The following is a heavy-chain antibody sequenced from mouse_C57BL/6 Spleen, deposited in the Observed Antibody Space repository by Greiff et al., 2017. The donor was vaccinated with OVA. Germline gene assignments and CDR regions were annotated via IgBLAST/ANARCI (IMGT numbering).Heavy chain of an antibody. CDR2: IWRGGGT. CDR1: GFSLTSYG. CDR3: AKNERDYLFDY. Sequence: QVQLQQSGPGLVQPSQSLSISCTVSGFSLTSYGVHWVSQSPGKGLEWLGVIWRGGGTDYNAAFMSSLGITKDNSKSQVFFKMNSLKADDTAIYSWAKNERDYLFDYWGQGTTLTVSS. V-gene: IGHV2-5*01. D-gene: IGHD2-4*01. J-gene: IGHJ2*01.